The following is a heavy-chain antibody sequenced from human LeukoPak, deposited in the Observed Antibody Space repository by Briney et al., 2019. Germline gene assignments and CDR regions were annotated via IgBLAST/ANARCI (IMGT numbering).Heavy chain of an antibody. V-gene: IGHV1-18*01. CDR1: GYTFTSYG. D-gene: IGHD2-2*02. Sequence: ASVKVSCKASGYTFTSYGISGVRQAPGQGLEGMGWISAYNGNTNYEQKLQGRVSMTTDTSPSPVYTEVRILKSGGTAVYYCASSRVDCSSTSCYIFDYWGQGTLVTVSS. J-gene: IGHJ4*02. CDR3: ASSRVDCSSTSCYIFDY. CDR2: ISAYNGNT.